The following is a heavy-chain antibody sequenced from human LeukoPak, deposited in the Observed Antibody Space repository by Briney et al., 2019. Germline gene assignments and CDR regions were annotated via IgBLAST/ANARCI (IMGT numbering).Heavy chain of an antibody. CDR1: RGSISSNNW. J-gene: IGHJ5*02. D-gene: IGHD3-10*01. V-gene: IGHV4-4*02. CDR2: IYHSGST. CDR3: ARDSYYFGSGSDNTPYNWFDP. Sequence: PSGTLSLTCAVSRGSISSNNWWSWVRQPPGRRLEWIAEIYHSGSTNYNPSLKSRVTISVDQSKNQFSLKLSSVTAADTAMYYCARDSYYFGSGSDNTPYNWFDPWGQGTLVTVSS.